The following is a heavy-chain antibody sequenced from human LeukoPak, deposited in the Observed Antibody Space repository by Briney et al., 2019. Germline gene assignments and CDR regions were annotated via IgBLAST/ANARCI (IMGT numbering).Heavy chain of an antibody. Sequence: LPGGPLRLSCAASGFTFSSYAMHWVRQAPGKGLEWVAVISYDGSNKYYADSVKGRFTISRDNSKNTPYLQMNSLRAEDTAVYYCARDKGRTGFDYWGQGTLVTVSS. CDR3: ARDKGRTGFDY. J-gene: IGHJ4*02. CDR1: GFTFSSYA. V-gene: IGHV3-30-3*01. CDR2: ISYDGSNK. D-gene: IGHD1-1*01.